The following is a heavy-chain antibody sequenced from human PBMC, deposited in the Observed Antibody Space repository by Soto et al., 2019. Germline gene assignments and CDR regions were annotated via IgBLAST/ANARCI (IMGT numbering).Heavy chain of an antibody. D-gene: IGHD3-3*01. CDR3: ARDLRDFTWNWFDP. Sequence: PSQTLSLTCVISEDRVSNNNAAWNWIRQSPSRGLEWLGRTYYRSKWYNDYAVSVKGRITINPDTSNNQFSLKLSSVTAADTAVYYCARDLRDFTWNWFDPWGQGTLVTVSS. J-gene: IGHJ5*02. CDR1: EDRVSNNNAA. V-gene: IGHV6-1*01. CDR2: TYYRSKWYN.